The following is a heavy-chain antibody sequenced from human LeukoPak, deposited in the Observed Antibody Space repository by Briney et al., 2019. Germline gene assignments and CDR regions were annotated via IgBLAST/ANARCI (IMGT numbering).Heavy chain of an antibody. CDR1: GFTFSSFS. V-gene: IGHV3-21*01. Sequence: GGSLRLSCAASGFTFSSFSMNWLRRAPGKGLEWVSYISSSSSYIYYADPVKGRFTISRDNAKNSLYLQMNSLRAEDSAVYYCASRVLVGATTLDFDYWGQGTLVTVSS. CDR2: ISSSSSYI. D-gene: IGHD1-26*01. CDR3: ASRVLVGATTLDFDY. J-gene: IGHJ4*02.